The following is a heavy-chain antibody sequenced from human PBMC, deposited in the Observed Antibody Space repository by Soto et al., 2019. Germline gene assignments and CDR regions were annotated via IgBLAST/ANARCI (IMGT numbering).Heavy chain of an antibody. CDR3: ARAYENHLVRVVDYYYALDV. D-gene: IGHD3-3*01. J-gene: IGHJ6*02. Sequence: ASVKVSCKASGYTFTGYFMHWVRQAPGQGLEWVGWINPNSGGTNYAQKFQGRVTMTRDTSISTAYMELSSLRSDDTAVYYCARAYENHLVRVVDYYYALDVWGQGTTVTVSS. CDR2: INPNSGGT. CDR1: GYTFTGYF. V-gene: IGHV1-2*02.